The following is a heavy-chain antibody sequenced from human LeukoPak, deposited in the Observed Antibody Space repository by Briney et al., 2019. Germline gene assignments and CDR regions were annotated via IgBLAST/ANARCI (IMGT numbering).Heavy chain of an antibody. J-gene: IGHJ4*02. V-gene: IGHV3-66*01. CDR2: ISSAGDT. D-gene: IGHD6-13*01. CDR1: GFSVSNNY. Sequence: GGSLRLSCATSGFSVSNNYMSWVRQAPGKGLEGVSVISSAGDTYYADSVKGRFSISRDTSKDTVFLEMNSLRAEDTAVYYCARVGYGSSWGERYYFDHWGQGAQVTVSS. CDR3: ARVGYGSSWGERYYFDH.